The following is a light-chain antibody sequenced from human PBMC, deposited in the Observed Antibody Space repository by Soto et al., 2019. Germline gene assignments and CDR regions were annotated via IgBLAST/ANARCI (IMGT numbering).Light chain of an antibody. V-gene: IGKV1-9*01. Sequence: IQLTQSPSSLSASVGDRVTITCRASQGISSYLDWYQQKPGKAPKLLIYAASTLKSGVPSRFSGSGSGTDLTLTISSLQPEDFATYYCQQLNSYPITFGPGTKVDIK. CDR3: QQLNSYPIT. CDR1: QGISSY. J-gene: IGKJ3*01. CDR2: AAS.